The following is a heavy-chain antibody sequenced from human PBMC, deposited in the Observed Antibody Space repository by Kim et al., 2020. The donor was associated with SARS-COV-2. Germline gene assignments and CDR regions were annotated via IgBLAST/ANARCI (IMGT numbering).Heavy chain of an antibody. D-gene: IGHD1-26*01. V-gene: IGHV1-18*01. CDR2: INTYTGDT. J-gene: IGHJ4*02. CDR1: GYSFTSYH. CDR3: ARETTVGAKDLDY. Sequence: ASVKVSCKTGGYSFTSYHISWVRQAPGQGLEWLGWINTYTGDTKFAQRVQGRVNMTADTSTSTVYMELRRLTSDDSAKYFCARETTVGAKDLDYWGQGTLVIVSS.